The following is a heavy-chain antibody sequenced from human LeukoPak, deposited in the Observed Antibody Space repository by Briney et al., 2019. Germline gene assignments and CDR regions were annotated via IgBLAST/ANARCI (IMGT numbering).Heavy chain of an antibody. V-gene: IGHV3-74*01. J-gene: IGHJ4*02. CDR1: GFTFSSNW. Sequence: GRSLRLSCAASGFTFSSNWMHWVRQAPGKGLVWVSRIKGDGSSTSYADSVKGRFTISRDNAKNTLFLQMNSLRAEDTAVYYCVRDGVGAPPFDYWGQGALVTVSS. CDR2: IKGDGSST. CDR3: VRDGVGAPPFDY. D-gene: IGHD1-26*01.